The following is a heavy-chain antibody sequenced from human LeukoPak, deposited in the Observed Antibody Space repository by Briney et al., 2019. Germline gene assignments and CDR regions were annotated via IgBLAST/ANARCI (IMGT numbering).Heavy chain of an antibody. D-gene: IGHD3-9*01. CDR1: GGTFSSYA. CDR3: ARDRNYDILTGPMGYYYYGMDA. V-gene: IGHV1-69*06. CDR2: IIPIFGTA. J-gene: IGHJ6*04. Sequence: ASVKVSCKASGGTFSSYAISWVRQAPGQGLEWMGGIIPIFGTANYAQKFQGRVTITADKSTSTAYMELSSLRSEDTAVYYCARDRNYDILTGPMGYYYYGMDAWGKGTTVTVSS.